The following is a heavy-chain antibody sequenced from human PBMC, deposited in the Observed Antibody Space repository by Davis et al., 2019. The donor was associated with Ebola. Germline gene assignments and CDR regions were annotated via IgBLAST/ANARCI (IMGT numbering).Heavy chain of an antibody. CDR2: IYYRGTT. Sequence: GSLRLSCTVSGGSISSNNYYWGWIRQPPGKGLEWIGSIYYRGTTYYTPSLKSRVTISVDTSKNQFSLKLSSVGAADTAVYYRARRRLSFEAIDYWGQGTLVTVSS. CDR3: ARRRLSFEAIDY. V-gene: IGHV4-39*01. CDR1: GGSISSNNYY. J-gene: IGHJ4*02. D-gene: IGHD1-26*01.